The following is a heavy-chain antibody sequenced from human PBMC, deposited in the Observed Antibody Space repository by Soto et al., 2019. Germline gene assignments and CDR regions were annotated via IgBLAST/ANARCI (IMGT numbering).Heavy chain of an antibody. CDR3: AAARGDCSGGSCYPEVDVFDI. CDR2: IVVGSSNT. V-gene: IGHV1-58*02. Sequence: PVKVSCKASGFTFTSSAMQWVRQAPGQRLGWIGWIVVGSSNTNYAQKFQERVTITRGMSTSTAYMELSSLRSEDTAVYYCAAARGDCSGGSCYPEVDVFDIWGQGTMVTVSS. J-gene: IGHJ3*02. D-gene: IGHD2-15*01. CDR1: GFTFTSSA.